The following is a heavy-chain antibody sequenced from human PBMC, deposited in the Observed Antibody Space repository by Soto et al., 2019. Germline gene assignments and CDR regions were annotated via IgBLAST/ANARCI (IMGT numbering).Heavy chain of an antibody. CDR2: IKSKTDVGTK. CDR3: PAKDYSTAL. D-gene: IGHD3-3*01. V-gene: IGHV3-15*07. J-gene: IGHJ1*01. CDR1: GFSFSNAL. Sequence: GRSLTLSCAASGFSFSNALMNWYRHAPGKGLDRVGRIKSKTDVGTKDYAAPVKGRFTISSDDSKNTLYLQMHSLKTEYTAVCYCPAKDYSTALWGQGALVTVSA.